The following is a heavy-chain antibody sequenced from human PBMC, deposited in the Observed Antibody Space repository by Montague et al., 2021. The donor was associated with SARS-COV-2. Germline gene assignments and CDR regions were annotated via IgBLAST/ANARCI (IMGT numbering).Heavy chain of an antibody. CDR2: INHGGST. Sequence: ETLSLTCAVRGTSFSGYYWNWIRQPPGKGLEWIGEINHGGSTKYSPSLKSRLTISADASKNQFSLKLTSVAAADTAVYYCARLRDGVVPSPILGVGPYYSYYYMDVWGRGTTVTVSS. V-gene: IGHV4-34*01. CDR1: GTSFSGYY. J-gene: IGHJ6*03. D-gene: IGHD3-10*01. CDR3: ARLRDGVVPSPILGVGPYYSYYYMDV.